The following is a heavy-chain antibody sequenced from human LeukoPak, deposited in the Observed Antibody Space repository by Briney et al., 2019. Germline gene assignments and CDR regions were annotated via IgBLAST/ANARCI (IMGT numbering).Heavy chain of an antibody. Sequence: PGGSLRLSCAASGFTFSSYATHWVRQAPGKGLEWVAVISYDGSNKYYADSVKGRFTISRDNSKNTLYLQMNSLRAEDTAVYYCARVQYSSGWYFDYWGQGTLVTVSS. CDR1: GFTFSSYA. J-gene: IGHJ4*02. CDR3: ARVQYSSGWYFDY. CDR2: ISYDGSNK. V-gene: IGHV3-30-3*01. D-gene: IGHD6-19*01.